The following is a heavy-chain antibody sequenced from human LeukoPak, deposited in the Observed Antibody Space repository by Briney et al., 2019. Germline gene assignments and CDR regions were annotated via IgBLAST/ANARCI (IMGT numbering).Heavy chain of an antibody. J-gene: IGHJ4*02. Sequence: GGSLRLSCAASGFTFNTYGMHWVRQAPGKGLEYVSAISSEGGSPYYADFVKGRFTISRDNSKNMLYLQTNSLRTEDTAVYYCTRRYCTSITCSHFDYWGQGTLVTVSS. CDR3: TRRYCTSITCSHFDY. CDR1: GFTFNTYG. CDR2: ISSEGGSP. V-gene: IGHV3-64*02. D-gene: IGHD2-2*01.